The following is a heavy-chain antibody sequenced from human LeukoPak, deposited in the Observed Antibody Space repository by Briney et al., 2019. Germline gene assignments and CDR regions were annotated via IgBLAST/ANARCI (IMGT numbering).Heavy chain of an antibody. Sequence: ASETLSLTCTVSGVSISSYLWSWIRQPPGKGLEWIGYIYYSGSTNYNPSLKSRVTILVDTSKNQFSLKLSSVTAADTAVYYCAGRGTALPVWGQGTLVTVSS. J-gene: IGHJ4*02. V-gene: IGHV4-59*08. D-gene: IGHD1-26*01. CDR2: IYYSGST. CDR3: AGRGTALPV. CDR1: GVSISSYL.